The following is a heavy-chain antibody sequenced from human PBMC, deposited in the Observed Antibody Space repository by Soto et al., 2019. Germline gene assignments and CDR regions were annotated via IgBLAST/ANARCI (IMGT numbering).Heavy chain of an antibody. CDR1: GGSISSSSYY. J-gene: IGHJ6*03. CDR2: IYYSGST. V-gene: IGHV4-39*01. D-gene: IGHD6-6*01. CDR3: ARWYSSSSLDYYYYYMDV. Sequence: QLQLQESGPGLVKPSETLSLTCTVSGGSISSSSYYWGWIRQPPGKGLECIGSIYYSGSTYYNPSLKSRVTISVDTSKNPFSLKLSSVTAADTAVYYCARWYSSSSLDYYYYYMDVWGKGTTVTVSS.